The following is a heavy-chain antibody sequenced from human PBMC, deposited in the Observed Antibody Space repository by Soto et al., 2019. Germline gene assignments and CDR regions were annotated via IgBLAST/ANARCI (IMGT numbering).Heavy chain of an antibody. J-gene: IGHJ5*01. D-gene: IGHD1-26*01. Sequence: SETLSLTSTVSRGSISSGTNYWAWIRQPPGKGLEWIANIYYSGSTFYNPSLKSRVTISLDTSKNQFSLKLRSVTAADTAVYYCARHEVGWCFDSCGQRPLVPVS. CDR1: RGSISSGTNY. CDR2: IYYSGST. CDR3: ARHEVGWCFDS. V-gene: IGHV4-39*01.